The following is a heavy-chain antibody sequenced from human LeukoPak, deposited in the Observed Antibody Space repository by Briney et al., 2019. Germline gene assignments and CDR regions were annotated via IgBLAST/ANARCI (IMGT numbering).Heavy chain of an antibody. CDR2: IYHSGST. Sequence: SETLSLTCTVSGGSISSGGYYWSWIRQPPGKGLEWIGYIYHSGSTYYNPSLKSRVTISVDRSKNQFSLKLSSVTAADTAVYYCARDLSDYTRLGAFDIWGQGTMVTVSS. D-gene: IGHD4-11*01. CDR3: ARDLSDYTRLGAFDI. V-gene: IGHV4-30-2*01. CDR1: GGSISSGGYY. J-gene: IGHJ3*02.